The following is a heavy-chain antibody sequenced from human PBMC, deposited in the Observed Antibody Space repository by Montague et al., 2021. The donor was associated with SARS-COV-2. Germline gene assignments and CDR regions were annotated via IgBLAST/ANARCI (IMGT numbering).Heavy chain of an antibody. V-gene: IGHV3-33*01. J-gene: IGHJ4*02. D-gene: IGHD6-6*01. CDR2: IWYDGSNK. Sequence: SLRLSCAASGFTFSSYAMHWVRQAPGKGLEWVAPIWYDGSNKYYADSVKGRFTISRDNSKNTLYVQMNSLRAEDTAVYYCARGQSNLKYWGQGTLVTVSS. CDR3: ARGQSNLKY. CDR1: GFTFSSYA.